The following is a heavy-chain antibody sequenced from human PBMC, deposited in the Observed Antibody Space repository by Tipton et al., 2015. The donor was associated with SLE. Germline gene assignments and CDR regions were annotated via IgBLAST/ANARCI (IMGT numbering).Heavy chain of an antibody. J-gene: IGHJ4*02. D-gene: IGHD2-21*02. CDR2: INHSGST. CDR1: GGSFSGYY. CDR3: ARGGRDPLGY. V-gene: IGHV4-34*01. Sequence: LRLSCAVYGGSFSGYYWSWIRQPPGKGLEWIGEINHSGSTNYNPSLKSRVTISVDTSKNQFSLKLGSVTAADTAVYYCARGGRDPLGYWGQGTLVTVSS.